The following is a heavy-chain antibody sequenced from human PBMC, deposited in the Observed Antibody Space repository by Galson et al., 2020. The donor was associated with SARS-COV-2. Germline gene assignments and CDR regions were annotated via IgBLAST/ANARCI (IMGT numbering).Heavy chain of an antibody. D-gene: IGHD6-13*01. CDR2: ISYDGTPK. J-gene: IGHJ4*02. V-gene: IGHV3-30*04. Sequence: QLGESLKISCAASGFALSNSAMHWVRQAPGKGLEWVAIISYDGTPKYNSDSVKGRFTISRDISKNTLYLQMNSLRPEDTAVYYCARETDVHTSSWYDYWSQGALVAVSS. CDR1: GFALSNSA. CDR3: ARETDVHTSSWYDY.